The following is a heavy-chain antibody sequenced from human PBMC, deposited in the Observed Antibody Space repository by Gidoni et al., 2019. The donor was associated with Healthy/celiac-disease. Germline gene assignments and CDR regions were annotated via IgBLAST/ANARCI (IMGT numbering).Heavy chain of an antibody. V-gene: IGHV1-46*01. Sequence: QVQLVQSGAEVKKPGVSVEVSCKASGYPFTSHYMHWVRQAPGQWLEWRGIITPRGGSTSYAQKFQGRVTMTRDTSTSTVYMELSSLRSEDTAVYYCARGYYYGQNSYYYYGMDVWGQGTTVTVSS. D-gene: IGHD3-10*01. CDR1: GYPFTSHY. CDR3: ARGYYYGQNSYYYYGMDV. J-gene: IGHJ6*02. CDR2: ITPRGGST.